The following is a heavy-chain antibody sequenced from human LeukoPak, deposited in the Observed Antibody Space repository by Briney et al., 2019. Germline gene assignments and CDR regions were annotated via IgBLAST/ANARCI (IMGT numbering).Heavy chain of an antibody. CDR2: ISAYNGNT. Sequence: EASVKVSFKASGYTFTSYGISWVRQAPGQGLEWMGWISAYNGNTNYAQKLQGRVTMTTDTSTSTAYMELRSLRSDDTAVYYCARDLGPEYYDILTGYYWVYWGQGTLVTVSS. J-gene: IGHJ4*02. V-gene: IGHV1-18*01. CDR3: ARDLGPEYYDILTGYYWVY. D-gene: IGHD3-9*01. CDR1: GYTFTSYG.